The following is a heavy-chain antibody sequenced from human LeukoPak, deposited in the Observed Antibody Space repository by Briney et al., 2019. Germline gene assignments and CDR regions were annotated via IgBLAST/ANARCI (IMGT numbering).Heavy chain of an antibody. D-gene: IGHD6-13*01. CDR3: ARLGKIAAAGQYYFDY. CDR1: GGSNRSYY. J-gene: IGHJ4*02. Sequence: SETLSLTCTVSGGSNRSYYWSWIRQPPGKGLELIGYIHYSGSTNYNPSLKSRVTISVDTSKNQFSLKLSSVTAADTAVYYCARLGKIAAAGQYYFDYWGQGTLVTVPS. V-gene: IGHV4-59*08. CDR2: IHYSGST.